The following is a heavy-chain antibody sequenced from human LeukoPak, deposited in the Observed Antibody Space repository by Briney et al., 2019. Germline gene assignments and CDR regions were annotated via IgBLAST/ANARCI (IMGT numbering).Heavy chain of an antibody. CDR1: GGSFSGYY. D-gene: IGHD3-3*01. V-gene: IGHV4-34*01. J-gene: IGHJ6*03. CDR2: INHSGST. Sequence: SETLSLTCAVYGGSFSGYYWSWIRQPPGKGLEWIGEINHSGSTNYNPSLKSRVTISVDTSKNQFSLKLSSVTAADTAVYYCARHGQERFLEWGGHYYYYMDVWGKGTTVTVSS. CDR3: ARHGQERFLEWGGHYYYYMDV.